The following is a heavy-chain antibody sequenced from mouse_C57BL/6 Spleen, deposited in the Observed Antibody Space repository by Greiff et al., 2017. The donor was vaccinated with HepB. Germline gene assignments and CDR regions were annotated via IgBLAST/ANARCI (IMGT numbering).Heavy chain of an antibody. CDR3: ARDQRYGSSYWYFDV. J-gene: IGHJ1*03. Sequence: EVMLVESEGGLVQPGSSMKLSCTASGFTFSDYYMAWVRQVPEKGLEWVANINYDGSSTYYLDSLKSRFIISRDNAKNILYLQMSSLKSEDTATYYCARDQRYGSSYWYFDVWGTGTTVTVSS. CDR2: INYDGSST. D-gene: IGHD1-1*01. V-gene: IGHV5-16*01. CDR1: GFTFSDYY.